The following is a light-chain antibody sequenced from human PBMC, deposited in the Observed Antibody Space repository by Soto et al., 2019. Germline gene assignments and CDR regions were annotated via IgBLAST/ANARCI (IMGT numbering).Light chain of an antibody. J-gene: IGKJ1*01. Sequence: EIVMTQSPATLSVSPGERATLSCRAGQGVTTNFAWYQQKPGQAPRLLIYGASTRATGIPARFSGSGSGTDFTLTISRLEPEDFAVYYCQQYGSSGTFGQGTKVDIK. V-gene: IGKV3-15*01. CDR1: QGVTTN. CDR2: GAS. CDR3: QQYGSSGT.